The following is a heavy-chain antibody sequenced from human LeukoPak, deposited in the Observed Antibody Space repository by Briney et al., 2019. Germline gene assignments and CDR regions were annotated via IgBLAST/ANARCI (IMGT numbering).Heavy chain of an antibody. V-gene: IGHV3-11*01. CDR3: ARDSAIVDGMDV. Sequence: PGGSLRLSCAASGFTFSDYYMSWIRQAPGKGLEGVSYISSSGSTIYYADSVKGRFTISRDNAKNSLYLQMNSLRAEDTAVNYCARDSAIVDGMDVWGQGTTVTVSS. J-gene: IGHJ6*02. CDR1: GFTFSDYY. CDR2: ISSSGSTI. D-gene: IGHD1-26*01.